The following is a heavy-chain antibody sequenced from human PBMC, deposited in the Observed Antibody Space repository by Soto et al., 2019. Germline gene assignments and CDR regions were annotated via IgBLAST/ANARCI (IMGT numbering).Heavy chain of an antibody. J-gene: IGHJ5*02. CDR1: GYTFTSYG. CDR2: ISGYDGNT. CDR3: ARHNSQWPNWFDP. Sequence: QVQLVQSGAEVKKPGASVKVSCKASGYTFTSYGISWVRQAPGQGLEWVGWISGYDGNTDYAHKFRGRVTMTTDTCTSTAYMDLRSLTSDDTAVYYCARHNSQWPNWFDPWGQGTLVTVSS. D-gene: IGHD1-1*01. V-gene: IGHV1-18*01.